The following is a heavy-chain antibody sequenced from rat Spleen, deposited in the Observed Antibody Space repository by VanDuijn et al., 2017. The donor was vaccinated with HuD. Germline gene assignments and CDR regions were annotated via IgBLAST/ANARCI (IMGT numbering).Heavy chain of an antibody. J-gene: IGHJ2*01. CDR3: ARHTPFNYGTVGDY. V-gene: IGHV5-58*01. CDR2: ISNDGGTT. CDR1: GFTFSRYW. Sequence: EVQLAETGGGLVQPGRSLKLSCVASGFTFSRYWMYWVRQAPGKGLEWISSISNDGGTTYYPDSVKGRFTISRDNAENTVYLQMNSLRSEDTATYYCARHTPFNYGTVGDYWGQGVMVTVSS. D-gene: IGHD1-11*01.